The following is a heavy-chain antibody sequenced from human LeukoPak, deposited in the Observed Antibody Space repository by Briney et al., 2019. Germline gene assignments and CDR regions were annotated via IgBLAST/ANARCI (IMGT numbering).Heavy chain of an antibody. CDR2: IRSKAYGGTT. CDR1: GFTFGDYA. Sequence: GGSLRLSCTASGFTFGDYAMSWFRQAPGKGLEWVGFIRSKAYGGTTEYAASVKGRFTISRDDSKSIAYLQMSSLKTEDTAVYYCTRQFSCSGGSCYYYYYYYMDVWGKGTTVTVSS. D-gene: IGHD2-15*01. V-gene: IGHV3-49*03. J-gene: IGHJ6*03. CDR3: TRQFSCSGGSCYYYYYYYMDV.